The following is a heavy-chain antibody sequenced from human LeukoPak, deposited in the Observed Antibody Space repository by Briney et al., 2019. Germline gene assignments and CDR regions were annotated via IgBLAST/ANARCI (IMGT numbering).Heavy chain of an antibody. Sequence: PGGSLRLSCAASGFTFSDYYMSWIRQAPGKGLEWISYISSSGSTIYYADSVKGRFTISRDNAKNSLYLQMNSLRAEDTAVYYCARDWAFGTVTNYPGYWGQGTLVTVSS. J-gene: IGHJ4*02. CDR3: ARDWAFGTVTNYPGY. D-gene: IGHD4-17*01. CDR1: GFTFSDYY. V-gene: IGHV3-11*01. CDR2: ISSSGSTI.